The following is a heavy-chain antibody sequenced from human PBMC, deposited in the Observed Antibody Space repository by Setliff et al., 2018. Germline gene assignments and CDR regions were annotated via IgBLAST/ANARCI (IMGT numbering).Heavy chain of an antibody. Sequence: SETLSLTCAVYGGSFSGYYWSWIRQPPGKGLEWIGEINHSGSTNYNPSLKSRVTISVDTSKNQFSLKLGSVTAADTAVYYCASIALTEPSYYDYVWGSYRFFHYFDYWGQGTLVTVSS. V-gene: IGHV4-34*01. D-gene: IGHD3-16*02. J-gene: IGHJ4*02. CDR3: ASIALTEPSYYDYVWGSYRFFHYFDY. CDR1: GGSFSGYY. CDR2: INHSGST.